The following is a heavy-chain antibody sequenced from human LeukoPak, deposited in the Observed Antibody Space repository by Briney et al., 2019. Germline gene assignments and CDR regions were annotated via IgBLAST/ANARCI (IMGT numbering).Heavy chain of an antibody. J-gene: IGHJ3*02. D-gene: IGHD7-27*01. CDR2: INSDGTGT. CDR3: ASVTVLGKRNAFDN. V-gene: IGHV3-74*01. CDR1: GFTFSSYW. Sequence: GGSLRLSCAASGFTFSSYWMHWVRQAPGKGLVWVSRINSDGTGTNYADSVKGRFTISRDNAKNTLYLQMNILRAEDTAVYYCASVTVLGKRNAFDNWGRGTMVTVSS.